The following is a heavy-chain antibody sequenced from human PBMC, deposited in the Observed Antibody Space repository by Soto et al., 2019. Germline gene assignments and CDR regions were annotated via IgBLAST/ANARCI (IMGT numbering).Heavy chain of an antibody. D-gene: IGHD3-10*01. CDR1: GGTFSSYA. CDR2: IIPIFGTA. Sequence: GASVKVSCKASGGTFSSYAISWVRQAPGQGLEWMGGIIPIFGTANYAQKFQGRVTITADESTSTAYMELSSLRSEDTAVYYCARVSGYYYGGGQYYYYGMEVCGQGTTVTVCS. CDR3: ARVSGYYYGGGQYYYYGMEV. J-gene: IGHJ6*02. V-gene: IGHV1-69*13.